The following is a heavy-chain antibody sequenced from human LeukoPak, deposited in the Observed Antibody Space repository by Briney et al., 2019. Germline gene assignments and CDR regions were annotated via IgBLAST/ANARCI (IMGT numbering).Heavy chain of an antibody. Sequence: SETLSLTCSVSGSSFNTYYWSWIRQPAGKGLEWIGRIHTSGSADYSPSLQSRVTISVDMSKKEFSLKLTSVTAADTAVYYCARGGLGNWGSLDYWGQGTLVTVSS. V-gene: IGHV4-4*07. J-gene: IGHJ4*02. D-gene: IGHD7-27*01. CDR3: ARGGLGNWGSLDY. CDR1: GSSFNTYY. CDR2: IHTSGSA.